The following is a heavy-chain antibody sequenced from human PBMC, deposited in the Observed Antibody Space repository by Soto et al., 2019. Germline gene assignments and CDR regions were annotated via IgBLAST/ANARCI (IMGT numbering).Heavy chain of an antibody. V-gene: IGHV5-51*01. Sequence: AESLTISCKGSGYSFTHYWIAWVLQMPGKGLEWMGIIYPGDSDIRYSPSFQGQVTISADKSINTAYLQWNSLKASDTAMYYCARREAYCSSTSCYSIWFDPWGQGTMVTVSS. CDR3: ARREAYCSSTSCYSIWFDP. D-gene: IGHD2-2*01. CDR2: IYPGDSDI. J-gene: IGHJ5*02. CDR1: GYSFTHYW.